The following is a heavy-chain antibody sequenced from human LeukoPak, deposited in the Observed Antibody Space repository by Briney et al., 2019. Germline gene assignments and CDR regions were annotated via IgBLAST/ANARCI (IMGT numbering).Heavy chain of an antibody. Sequence: PSETLSLTCAVYGGSFSGYYWSWIRQPPGKGLEWIGEINHSGSTNYNPSLKSRVTISVDTSKNQFSLKLRSVTAADTAVYFCAGLLPFYGSLRYGLDVWGQGTTVTVSS. CDR2: INHSGST. CDR1: GGSFSGYY. V-gene: IGHV4-34*01. J-gene: IGHJ6*02. CDR3: AGLLPFYGSLRYGLDV. D-gene: IGHD4-17*01.